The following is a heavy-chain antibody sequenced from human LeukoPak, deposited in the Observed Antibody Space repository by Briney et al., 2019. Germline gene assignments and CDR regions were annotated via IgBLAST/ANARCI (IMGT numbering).Heavy chain of an antibody. CDR3: ARRLIRAFDI. Sequence: GESLKISCKGSGHSFTTFWIDWVRQMPGKGLQWMGGIYPGDSDTTYSPSFQGQFTISVDKSISTAYLQWSSLKASDTAMYYCARRLIRAFDIWGQGTMVTVSS. CDR1: GHSFTTFW. D-gene: IGHD3-22*01. V-gene: IGHV5-51*01. J-gene: IGHJ3*02. CDR2: IYPGDSDT.